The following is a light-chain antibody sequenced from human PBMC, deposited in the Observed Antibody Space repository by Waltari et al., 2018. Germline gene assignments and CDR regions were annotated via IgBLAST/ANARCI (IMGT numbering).Light chain of an antibody. V-gene: IGKV4-1*01. CDR2: WAS. CDR3: QQYYSTPFT. Sequence: DIVMNQSPDSLAVSLGERATIHCKSSQSVLYTSNNMNYLAWYQQRPGQPPKLLIYWASTRESGVPDRFSGSGSGTDFTLTISSLQAEDVALYYCQQYYSTPFTFGPGTKEEIK. CDR1: QSVLYTSNNMNY. J-gene: IGKJ3*01.